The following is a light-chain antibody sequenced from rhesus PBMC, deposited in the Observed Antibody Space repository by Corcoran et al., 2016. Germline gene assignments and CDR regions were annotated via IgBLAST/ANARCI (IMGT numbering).Light chain of an antibody. CDR2: KAS. J-gene: IGKJ3*01. Sequence: DIQMTQSPSSLSASVGDTVTITCRASQSISSWLAWYQQKPGKAPKLLIYKASSLQSGVPARFRGSGSGTDCTLTISSLQAEDFATYYCQQYSSSPFTFGPGTKLDIK. V-gene: IGKV1-22*01. CDR1: QSISSW. CDR3: QQYSSSPFT.